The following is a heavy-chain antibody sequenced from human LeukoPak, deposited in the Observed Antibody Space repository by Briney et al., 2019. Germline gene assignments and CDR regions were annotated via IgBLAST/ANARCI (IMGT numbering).Heavy chain of an antibody. CDR3: AKDHYYGSGTILDY. CDR2: ISGSGGST. D-gene: IGHD3-10*01. CDR1: GFTFSSYA. V-gene: IGHV3-23*01. J-gene: IGHJ4*02. Sequence: GGSLRLSRAASGFTFSSYAMSWVRQAPGKGLEWVSAISGSGGSTYYADSVKGRFTISRDNSKNTLYLQMNSLRAEDTAVYYCAKDHYYGSGTILDYWGQGTLVTVSS.